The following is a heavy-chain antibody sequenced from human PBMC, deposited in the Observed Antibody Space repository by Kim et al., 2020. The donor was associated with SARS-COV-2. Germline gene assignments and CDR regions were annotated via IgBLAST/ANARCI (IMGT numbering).Heavy chain of an antibody. D-gene: IGHD3-10*01. Sequence: GGSLRLSCSASGFSFSSYAMHWVRQAPGKGLESVSAINTNGGSTYYADSVKGRFTISRDNSKNTLYLQMSSLRAEDTAMYYCVKSWFGELHHAPHYWGQGTLVTVSS. CDR3: VKSWFGELHHAPHY. V-gene: IGHV3-64D*06. CDR1: GFSFSSYA. J-gene: IGHJ4*02. CDR2: INTNGGST.